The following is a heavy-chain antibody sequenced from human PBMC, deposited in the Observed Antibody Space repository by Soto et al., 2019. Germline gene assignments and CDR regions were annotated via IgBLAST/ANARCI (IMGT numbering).Heavy chain of an antibody. CDR2: ISYDGSNK. CDR3: ARGLDTMVRGVIDY. V-gene: IGHV3-30-3*01. CDR1: GFTFSSYA. Sequence: GGSLRLSCAASGFTFSSYAMHWVRQAPGKGLEWVAVISYDGSNKYYAASVKGRFTISRDNSKNTLYLQMNSLRAEDTAVYYCARGLDTMVRGVIDYWGQGTLVTVSS. D-gene: IGHD3-10*01. J-gene: IGHJ4*02.